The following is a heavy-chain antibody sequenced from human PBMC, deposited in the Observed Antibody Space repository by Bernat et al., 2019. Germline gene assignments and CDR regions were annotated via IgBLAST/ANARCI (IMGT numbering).Heavy chain of an antibody. Sequence: QVQLVQSGAEVKKPGASVKVSCKASGYTFTSYGISWVRQAPGQGLEWMGWISAYNGNTNYAQKLQGRVTMTTDTSTSTAYMELRSLRSDDTAVYYCARWARKYSNDYSNGMDVWGQGTTVTVSS. CDR2: ISAYNGNT. J-gene: IGHJ6*02. D-gene: IGHD4-11*01. V-gene: IGHV1-18*04. CDR3: ARWARKYSNDYSNGMDV. CDR1: GYTFTSYG.